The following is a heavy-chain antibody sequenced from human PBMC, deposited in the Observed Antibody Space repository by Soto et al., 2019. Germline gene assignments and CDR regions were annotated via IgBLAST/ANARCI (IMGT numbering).Heavy chain of an antibody. CDR2: IKQDGSEK. D-gene: IGHD2-8*01. Sequence: PGGSLRLSCAASGFTFSSYAMHWVRQAPGKGLEWVANIKQDGSEKYYVDSVKGRFTISRDNAKNSLYLQMNSLRAEDTAVYYCARDTVLYRHWGQGTLVTVSS. V-gene: IGHV3-7*01. CDR1: GFTFSSYA. J-gene: IGHJ4*02. CDR3: ARDTVLYRH.